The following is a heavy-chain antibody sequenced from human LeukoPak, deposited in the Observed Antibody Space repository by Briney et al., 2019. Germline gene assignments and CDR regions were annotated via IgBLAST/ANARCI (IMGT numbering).Heavy chain of an antibody. J-gene: IGHJ4*02. CDR1: GFTFSGSA. CDR3: TRHGPLTTDATPVDY. D-gene: IGHD4-17*01. CDR2: IRSKANSYAT. Sequence: GGSLRLSSAASGFTFSGSAMHWVRQASGKGLEWVGRIRSKANSYATAYAASVKGGFTISRDDSKNTAYLQMNSLKTKDTAVYYCTRHGPLTTDATPVDYWGQGTLVTVSS. V-gene: IGHV3-73*01.